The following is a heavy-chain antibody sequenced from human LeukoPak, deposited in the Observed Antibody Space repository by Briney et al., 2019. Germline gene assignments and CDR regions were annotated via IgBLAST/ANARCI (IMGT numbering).Heavy chain of an antibody. V-gene: IGHV3-33*01. CDR3: AGDGAAAAGPNNWFDP. Sequence: PGRSLRLSCAASGFTFSSYGMHWVRQAPGEGLEWVAGIWYDGSNKNYGESVKGRFTISRDNSKNTLYLQMNSLRAEDTAVYYCAGDGAAAAGPNNWFDPWGQGTLVTVSS. J-gene: IGHJ5*02. D-gene: IGHD6-13*01. CDR2: IWYDGSNK. CDR1: GFTFSSYG.